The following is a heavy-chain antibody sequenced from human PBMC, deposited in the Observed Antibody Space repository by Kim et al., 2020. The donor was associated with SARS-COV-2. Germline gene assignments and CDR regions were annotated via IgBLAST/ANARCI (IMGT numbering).Heavy chain of an antibody. J-gene: IGHJ4*02. D-gene: IGHD2-21*01. CDR3: ASDLHIDLDSGRDY. V-gene: IGHV3-33*01. CDR1: GFTFSSYG. Sequence: GGSLRLSCAASGFTFSSYGMHWVRQAPGKGLERVAVIRYDGSNKYNADTVKGRFTISRDNSKSTLNLQMNSLRAEDTAVYDWASDLHIDLDSGRDYWGQGTLVTVS. CDR2: IRYDGSNK.